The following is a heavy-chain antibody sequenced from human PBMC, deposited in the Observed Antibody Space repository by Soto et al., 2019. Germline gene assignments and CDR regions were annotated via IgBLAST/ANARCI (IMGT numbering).Heavy chain of an antibody. CDR1: GFTFDTYA. CDR3: AKDRQSYNAVWDPFDS. Sequence: EVQLLESGGGLVQPGGSLRLSGAASGFTFDTYAMSWVRQAPGRGLEWVSSIGGGDDDRHYTDSVKGRFTISRDNSRNTVFLHMSSLSAEDTARYYCAKDRQSYNAVWDPFDSWGQGTVVTVTS. CDR2: IGGGDDDR. V-gene: IGHV3-23*01. J-gene: IGHJ3*01. D-gene: IGHD1-20*01.